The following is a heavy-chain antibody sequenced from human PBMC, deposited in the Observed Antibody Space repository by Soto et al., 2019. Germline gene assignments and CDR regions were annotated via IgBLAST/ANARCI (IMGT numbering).Heavy chain of an antibody. CDR2: ISGSGGST. CDR1: GFTFSSYA. Sequence: GGSLRLSCAASGFTFSSYAMSWGRQAPGKGLEWVSAISGSGGSTYYADSVKGRFTISRDNSKNTLYLQMNSLRAEDTAVYYCASLAVAAQRVFDYWGQGTLVTVSS. V-gene: IGHV3-23*01. CDR3: ASLAVAAQRVFDY. J-gene: IGHJ4*02. D-gene: IGHD6-19*01.